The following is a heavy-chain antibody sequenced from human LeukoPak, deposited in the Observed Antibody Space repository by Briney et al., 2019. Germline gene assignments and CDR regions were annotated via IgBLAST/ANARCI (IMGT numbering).Heavy chain of an antibody. CDR1: GFTFSSYS. CDR3: ARDTVRGGGHILTTH. J-gene: IGHJ4*02. D-gene: IGHD3-10*01. V-gene: IGHV3-48*04. CDR2: ISSSSSTI. Sequence: GGSLRLSCAASGFTFSSYSMNWVRQAPGKGLEWVSYISSSSSTIYYADSVKGRFTISRDNAKNSLYLQMNSLRAEDTAVYYCARDTVRGGGHILTTHWGQGTLVTVSS.